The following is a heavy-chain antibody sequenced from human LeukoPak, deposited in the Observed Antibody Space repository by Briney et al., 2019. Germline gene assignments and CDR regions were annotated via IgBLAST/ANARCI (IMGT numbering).Heavy chain of an antibody. V-gene: IGHV4-38-2*02. CDR2: IYHSGTT. CDR1: GYSISSGYF. Sequence: SETLSLTCTVSGYSISSGYFWGWIRQPPGKGLEWIGSIYHSGTTYYNPSLKSRVTISVDTSKNQFSLKLTSVTAADTAVYYCAICVSLSWSSDYWGQGTLVTVSS. CDR3: AICVSLSWSSDY. J-gene: IGHJ4*02. D-gene: IGHD6-13*01.